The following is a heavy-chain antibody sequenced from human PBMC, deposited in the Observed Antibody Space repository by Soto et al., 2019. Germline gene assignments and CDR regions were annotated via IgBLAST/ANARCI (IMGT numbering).Heavy chain of an antibody. D-gene: IGHD3-3*01. CDR1: GFTFRSYA. Sequence: PGVSLRLACAAYGFTFRSYAMSWVGQAPGKGLEWVSAISGSGGSTYYADSVKGRFTISRDNSKNTLYLQMNSLRAEDTAVYYCAKVASYYDFFSGYYVHNNLLALWGQGTLVPVSS. V-gene: IGHV3-23*01. J-gene: IGHJ5*02. CDR3: AKVASYYDFFSGYYVHNNLLAL. CDR2: ISGSGGST.